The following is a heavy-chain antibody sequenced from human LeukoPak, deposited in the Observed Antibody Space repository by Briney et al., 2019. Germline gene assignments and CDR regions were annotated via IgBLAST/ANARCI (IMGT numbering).Heavy chain of an antibody. V-gene: IGHV4-39*07. D-gene: IGHD3-10*01. CDR1: GGSISSSSYY. J-gene: IGHJ4*02. CDR2: IYHSGST. CDR3: ARVRGVGLYFDY. Sequence: SETLSLTCTVSGGSISSSSYYWGWIRQPPGKGLEWIGYIYHSGSTYYNPSLKSRVTISVDRSKNQFSLKLSSVTAADTAVYYCARVRGVGLYFDYWGQGTLVTVSS.